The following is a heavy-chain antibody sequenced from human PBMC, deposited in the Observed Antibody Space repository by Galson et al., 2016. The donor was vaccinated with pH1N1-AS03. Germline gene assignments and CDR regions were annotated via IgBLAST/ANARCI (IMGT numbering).Heavy chain of an antibody. V-gene: IGHV3-48*01. CDR2: ITSSSSMI. D-gene: IGHD5-12*01. J-gene: IGHJ4*02. CDR3: ARDRKGYGSSFDY. CDR1: FSSYG. Sequence: FSSYGMNWVRQAPGKGLEWVSYITSSSSMIYYADSVKGRFIISRDNAKNSLYLHMKSLRAEDTAVYYCARDRKGYGSSFDYWGQGTLVSVSS.